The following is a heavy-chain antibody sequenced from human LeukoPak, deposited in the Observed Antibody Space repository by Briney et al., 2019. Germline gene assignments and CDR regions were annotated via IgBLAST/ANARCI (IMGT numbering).Heavy chain of an antibody. V-gene: IGHV4-39*02. CDR2: FYYSGST. Sequence: SETLSLSCSVSGDSISSRSYYWGWIRQPPGKGLEWIGSFYYSGSTYYNPSLKSRVTISADTSKNQFSLKLGSVTAADTAVFYCARDGSGSFLRGWFDPWGQGTLVTVSS. J-gene: IGHJ5*02. CDR3: ARDGSGSFLRGWFDP. CDR1: GDSISSRSYY. D-gene: IGHD3-10*01.